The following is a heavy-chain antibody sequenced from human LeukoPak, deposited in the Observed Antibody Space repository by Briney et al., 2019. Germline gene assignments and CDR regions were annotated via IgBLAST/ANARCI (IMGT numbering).Heavy chain of an antibody. Sequence: PGGSLRLSCAASGFTFSNYAMTWVRQPPGKGLECVSSITGSGSRTYYADSVKGRFTISRDSSKNTLFLQMNSLRADDTAVYYCAARPVADNPAPFDYWGQGTLATVSS. V-gene: IGHV3-23*01. D-gene: IGHD6-19*01. J-gene: IGHJ4*02. CDR3: AARPVADNPAPFDY. CDR2: ITGSGSRT. CDR1: GFTFSNYA.